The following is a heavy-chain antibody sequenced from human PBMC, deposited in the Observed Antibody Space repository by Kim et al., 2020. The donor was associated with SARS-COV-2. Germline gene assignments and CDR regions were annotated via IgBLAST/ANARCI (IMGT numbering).Heavy chain of an antibody. CDR2: ISAYNGNT. Sequence: ASVKVSCKASGYTFTSYGISWVRQAPGQGLEWMGWISAYNGNTNYAQKLQGRVTMTTDTSTSTAYMELRSLRSDDTAVYYCAREITQMVRGVMSRGWFDPWGQGTLVTVSS. CDR1: GYTFTSYG. J-gene: IGHJ5*02. CDR3: AREITQMVRGVMSRGWFDP. V-gene: IGHV1-18*01. D-gene: IGHD3-10*01.